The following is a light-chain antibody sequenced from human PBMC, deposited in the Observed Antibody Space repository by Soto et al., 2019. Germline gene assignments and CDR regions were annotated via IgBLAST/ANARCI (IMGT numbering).Light chain of an antibody. CDR3: CSYAVSSTWV. J-gene: IGLJ3*02. Sequence: QSALTQPASVSGSPGQSITISCTGTSSDVGSYNFVSWYQQHPGQAPRLIIYEGTKRPSGVSDRFSGSKSGNTASLTISGLQAEDEADYYCCSYAVSSTWVFGGGTQLTVL. CDR1: SSDVGSYNF. V-gene: IGLV2-23*01. CDR2: EGT.